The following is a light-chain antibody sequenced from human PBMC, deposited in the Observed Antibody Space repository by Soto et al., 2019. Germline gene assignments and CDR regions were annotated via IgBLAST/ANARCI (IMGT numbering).Light chain of an antibody. V-gene: IGLV2-14*03. CDR2: YVT. J-gene: IGLJ1*01. Sequence: QSVLTQPASVSGSPGQSITISCTGTSSDIGGYNYVSWYQQHPGKAPKLIINYVTNRPSGVSNRFSGSKSGNTASLTISGLQADDEDDYYCSSYTSTASYVFGTGTKV. CDR1: SSDIGGYNY. CDR3: SSYTSTASYV.